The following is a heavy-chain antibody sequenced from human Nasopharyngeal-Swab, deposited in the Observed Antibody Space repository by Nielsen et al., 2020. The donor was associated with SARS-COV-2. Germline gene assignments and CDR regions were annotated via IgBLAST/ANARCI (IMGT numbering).Heavy chain of an antibody. CDR1: GYTFINYG. J-gene: IGHJ4*02. CDR2: ISANNGNT. Sequence: ASVKVSCKASGYTFINYGLSWVRQAPGQGLEWVGWISANNGNTNCAQKFRGRVTMTTDTSTSTAYMELRSLRSDDTATYYCARDQWLVHYFDYWGQGTLVTVSS. D-gene: IGHD6-19*01. CDR3: ARDQWLVHYFDY. V-gene: IGHV1-18*01.